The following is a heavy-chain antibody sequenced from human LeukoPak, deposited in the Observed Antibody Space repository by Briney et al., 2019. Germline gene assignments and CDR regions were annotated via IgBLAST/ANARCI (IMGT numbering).Heavy chain of an antibody. CDR3: ARDSSSWYGYYYYMDV. CDR2: IKQEGSEK. V-gene: IGHV3-7*01. Sequence: PGGSLRLSCAASGFTFSSYWMSWVRQAPGKGLEWVANIKQEGSEKYYVDSVKGRFTISRDNAKNSLYLQMNSLRAEDTAVYYCARDSSSWYGYYYYMDVWSKGTTVTVSS. D-gene: IGHD6-13*01. CDR1: GFTFSSYW. J-gene: IGHJ6*03.